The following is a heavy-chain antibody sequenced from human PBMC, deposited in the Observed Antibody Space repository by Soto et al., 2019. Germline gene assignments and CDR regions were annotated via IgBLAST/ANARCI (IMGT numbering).Heavy chain of an antibody. D-gene: IGHD2-2*01. V-gene: IGHV3-33*01. CDR2: IWYDGSNK. CDR3: ARDARYCSSTSCLPDY. Sequence: GGSLRLSCAASGFTFSSYGMHWVRQAPGKGLEWVAVIWYDGSNKYYADSVKGRFTISRDNSKNTLYLQMNSLRAEDTAVYYCARDARYCSSTSCLPDYWGQGTLVTVSS. J-gene: IGHJ4*02. CDR1: GFTFSSYG.